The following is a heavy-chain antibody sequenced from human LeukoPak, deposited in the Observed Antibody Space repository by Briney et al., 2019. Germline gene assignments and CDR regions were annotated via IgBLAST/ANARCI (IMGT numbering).Heavy chain of an antibody. D-gene: IGHD1-14*01. CDR2: ISSSSSYI. V-gene: IGHV3-21*01. CDR3: ARMRRVGKEDAFDI. Sequence: PGGSLRLSCAASGFTFSSYSMNWVRQAPGKGLEWVSSISSSSSYIYYADSVKGRFTISRDNAKNSLYLQMNSLRAEDTAVYYCARMRRVGKEDAFDIWGQGTMVTVSS. J-gene: IGHJ3*02. CDR1: GFTFSSYS.